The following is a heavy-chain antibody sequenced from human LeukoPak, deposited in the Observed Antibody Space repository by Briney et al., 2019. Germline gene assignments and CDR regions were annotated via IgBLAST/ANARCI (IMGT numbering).Heavy chain of an antibody. CDR1: GGSISGYF. CDR3: ARHERNGGYYDY. D-gene: IGHD3-22*01. Sequence: SETLPLTCTVSGGSISGYFWSWIRQPPGKGLEWIGYIYYSGGTDYNPSLKSRVTISVDTSKDQFSLQLRSVTAADTAVYYCARHERNGGYYDYWGQGTLVTVSS. J-gene: IGHJ4*02. V-gene: IGHV4-59*08. CDR2: IYYSGGT.